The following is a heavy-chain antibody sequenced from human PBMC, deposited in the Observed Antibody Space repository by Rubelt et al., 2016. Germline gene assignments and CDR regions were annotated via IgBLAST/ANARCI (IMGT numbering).Heavy chain of an antibody. J-gene: IGHJ6*02. V-gene: IGHV3-23*01. Sequence: LEWVSAISGSGGSTYYADSVKGRFTISRDNSKNTLYLQMNSLRAEDTAVYYCARSIRTFRYYYGMDVWGQGTTVTVSS. CDR2: ISGSGGST. D-gene: IGHD2-21*01. CDR3: ARSIRTFRYYYGMDV.